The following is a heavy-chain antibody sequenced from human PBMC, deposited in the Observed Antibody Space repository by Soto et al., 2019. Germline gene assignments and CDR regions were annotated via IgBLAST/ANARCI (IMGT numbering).Heavy chain of an antibody. CDR3: TTDSYSTIIIVRFDY. J-gene: IGHJ4*01. D-gene: IGHD3-22*01. Sequence: PGGSLRLSCAASGFTFSNAWINWVRQAPVKGLEWVGRIKSKTDGGTTDYAEPVKGRFAISRDDSNNMVYLQMNSLKIEDTAVYYCTTDSYSTIIIVRFDYWGHGTLVTVSS. CDR1: GFTFSNAW. CDR2: IKSKTDGGTT. V-gene: IGHV3-15*07.